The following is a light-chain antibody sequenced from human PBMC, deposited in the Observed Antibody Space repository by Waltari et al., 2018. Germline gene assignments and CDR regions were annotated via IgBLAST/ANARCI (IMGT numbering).Light chain of an antibody. CDR1: RSNIGAGYD. Sequence: QSVLKQPPSVSGAPGQRVTISCTGTRSNIGAGYDVHWYQQLPGTAPKLLIFANPNRPSGFPGRFSGSKSGTSASLAITGLQSEDEADYYCQSYDSSLSGSYVFGTGTKVTVL. CDR3: QSYDSSLSGSYV. V-gene: IGLV1-40*01. CDR2: ANP. J-gene: IGLJ1*01.